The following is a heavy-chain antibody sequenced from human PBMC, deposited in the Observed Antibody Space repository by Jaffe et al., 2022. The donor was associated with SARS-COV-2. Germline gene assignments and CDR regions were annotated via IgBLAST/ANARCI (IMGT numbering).Heavy chain of an antibody. CDR1: GFTFSSYA. CDR3: AKGNGDYDYYYYGMDV. V-gene: IGHV3-23*01. Sequence: EVQLLESGGGLVQPGGSLRLSCAASGFTFSSYAMSWVRQAPGKGLEWVSAISGSGGSTYYADSVKGRFTISRDNSKNTLYLQMNSLRAEDTAVYYCAKGNGDYDYYYYGMDVWGQGTTVTVSS. CDR2: ISGSGGST. J-gene: IGHJ6*02. D-gene: IGHD4-17*01.